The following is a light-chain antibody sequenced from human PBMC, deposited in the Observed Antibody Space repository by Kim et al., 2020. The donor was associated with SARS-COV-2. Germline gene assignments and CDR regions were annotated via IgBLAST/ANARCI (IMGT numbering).Light chain of an antibody. J-gene: IGLJ3*02. CDR1: SGPVSSGHY. CDR2: TTN. Sequence: GTVTLACGLASGPVSSGHYPSWYQQTPGQAPRTLIYTTNTRASGVADRFSGSILGDKAALTISGAQAGDESDYYCVLYMGGGISVFGGGTKLTVL. V-gene: IGLV8-61*01. CDR3: VLYMGGGISV.